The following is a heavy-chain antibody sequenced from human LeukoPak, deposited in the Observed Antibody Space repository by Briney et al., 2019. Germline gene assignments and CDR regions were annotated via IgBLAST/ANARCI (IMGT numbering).Heavy chain of an antibody. V-gene: IGHV3-74*01. Sequence: GVSLRLSCVASRFTLSSYWMNWVRQAPGKGLVWVARTNNDGSYTDYADSVKGRFTISRDNSKNTLYLQMNSLRAEDTAVYYCAKDIVVVIADDAFDIWGQGTMVTVSS. CDR1: RFTLSSYW. J-gene: IGHJ3*02. CDR3: AKDIVVVIADDAFDI. CDR2: TNNDGSYT. D-gene: IGHD2-21*01.